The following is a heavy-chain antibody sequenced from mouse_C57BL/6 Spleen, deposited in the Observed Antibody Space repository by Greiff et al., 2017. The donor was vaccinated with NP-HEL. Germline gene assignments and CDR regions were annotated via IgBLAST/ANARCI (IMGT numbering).Heavy chain of an antibody. CDR1: GFTFSDYG. V-gene: IGHV5-17*01. Sequence: VESGGGLVKPGGSLKLSCAASGFTFSDYGMHWVRQAPEKGLEWVAYISSGSSTIYYADTVKGRFTISRDNAKNTLFLQMTSLRSEDTAMYYCARFDYDGGNAMDYWGQGTSVTVSS. CDR2: ISSGSSTI. J-gene: IGHJ4*01. D-gene: IGHD2-4*01. CDR3: ARFDYDGGNAMDY.